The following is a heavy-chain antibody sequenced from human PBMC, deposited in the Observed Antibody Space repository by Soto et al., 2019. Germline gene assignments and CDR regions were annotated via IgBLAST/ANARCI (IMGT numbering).Heavy chain of an antibody. V-gene: IGHV3-21*01. CDR3: AREEVSRPNTYHGLDV. CDR1: GFTFNTYT. J-gene: IGHJ6*02. Sequence: EVQLVESGGGLVKPGGSLRLSCAASGFTFNTYTMNWVRQAPGKGLEWVSSISSRSIYIYYADSVTGRFTISRDDARNSLDLQMNSRRAEDTAVYYCAREEVSRPNTYHGLDVWGQGTTVTVSS. CDR2: ISSRSIYI.